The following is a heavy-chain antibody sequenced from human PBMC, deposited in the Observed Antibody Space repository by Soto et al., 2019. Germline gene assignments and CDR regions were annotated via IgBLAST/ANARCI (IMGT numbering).Heavy chain of an antibody. CDR3: ARDIDRLQLGGNYYYILDV. CDR1: GGTFSTSA. D-gene: IGHD1-1*01. V-gene: IGHV1-69*12. CDR2: IMPVFPTP. J-gene: IGHJ6*02. Sequence: QVQLVQSGAAVKKPGSSVKVSCKASGGTFSTSAISWVRQAPGQGLEWVGGIMPVFPTPDYAQKFQGRVTITADESTTTAYLELTSLRTDDTAVYYCARDIDRLQLGGNYYYILDVWGQGTAITGSS.